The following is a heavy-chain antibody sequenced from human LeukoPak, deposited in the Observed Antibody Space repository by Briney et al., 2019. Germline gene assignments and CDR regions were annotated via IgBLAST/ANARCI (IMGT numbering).Heavy chain of an antibody. V-gene: IGHV3-23*01. Sequence: GGSLRLSCAASRFTFSSYAMSWVRQAPGKRLEWVSGITGSGGNTYYADSVKGRFTISRDNSKDTLYLHMNSLTAEDTAVYYCARDPHIVVVPAAPLDYWGQGTLVSVSS. CDR2: ITGSGGNT. CDR3: ARDPHIVVVPAAPLDY. CDR1: RFTFSSYA. D-gene: IGHD2-2*01. J-gene: IGHJ4*02.